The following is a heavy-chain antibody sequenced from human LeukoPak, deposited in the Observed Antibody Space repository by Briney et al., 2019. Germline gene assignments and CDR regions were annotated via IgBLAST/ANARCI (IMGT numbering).Heavy chain of an antibody. D-gene: IGHD1-26*01. CDR1: GFSFDEYA. J-gene: IGHJ4*02. CDR2: ISWNGGSI. V-gene: IGHV3-9*01. Sequence: GGSLRLSCAASGFSFDEYAMHRVRQAQGKGLEWVSGISWNGGSIDYVDSVKGRLTISRDNAKNSLYLQMNSLRPEDTALYYCAKGTGRYWTFFDSWGQGTHVIVSS. CDR3: AKGTGRYWTFFDS.